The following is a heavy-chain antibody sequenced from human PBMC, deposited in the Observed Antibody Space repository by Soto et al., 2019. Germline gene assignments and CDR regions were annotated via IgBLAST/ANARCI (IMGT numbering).Heavy chain of an antibody. CDR1: GFTFSSYG. J-gene: IGHJ5*02. CDR2: IWYDGSNK. V-gene: IGHV3-33*01. CDR3: ARCEGSGWYTCWFDP. D-gene: IGHD6-19*01. Sequence: GGSLRLSCAASGFTFSSYGMHRVRQAPGKGLEWVAVIWYDGSNKYYADSVKGRFTISRDNSKNTLYLQMNSLRAEDTAVYYCARCEGSGWYTCWFDPWGQGTLVTVSS.